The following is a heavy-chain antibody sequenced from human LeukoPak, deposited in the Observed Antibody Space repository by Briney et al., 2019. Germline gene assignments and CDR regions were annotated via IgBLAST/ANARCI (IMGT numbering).Heavy chain of an antibody. CDR1: SYTFTSYG. CDR3: ARVVRGADAFDI. V-gene: IGHV1-18*01. CDR2: ISAYYGNT. Sequence: ASVKVSCKASSYTFTSYGPTWVRQAPGQGLEWMGWISAYYGNTNSAQKFQGRVTMTTDTSTSTAYMELRSLTSDDTAVYYCARVVRGADAFDIWGQGTMVTVSS. D-gene: IGHD2-2*01. J-gene: IGHJ3*02.